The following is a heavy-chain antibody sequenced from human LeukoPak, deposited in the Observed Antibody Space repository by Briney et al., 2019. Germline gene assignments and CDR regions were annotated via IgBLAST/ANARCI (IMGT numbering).Heavy chain of an antibody. V-gene: IGHV5-51*01. CDR2: IYPGDSDT. CDR1: GYSFTSYW. CDR3: ASSSRDSYNAAGY. Sequence: GESLKISCKGSGYSFTSYWIGWVRQMPGKGLEWMGIIYPGDSDTRYSPSFQGQVTISADKSISTAYLQWSSLKASDTAMYYCASSSRDSYNAAGYWGQGTLVTVSS. D-gene: IGHD5-24*01. J-gene: IGHJ4*02.